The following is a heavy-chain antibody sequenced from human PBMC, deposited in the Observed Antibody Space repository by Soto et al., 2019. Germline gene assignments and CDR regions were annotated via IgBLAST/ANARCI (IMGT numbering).Heavy chain of an antibody. D-gene: IGHD3-10*01. J-gene: IGHJ5*02. CDR2: ISWNSGSI. V-gene: IGHV3-9*01. CDR3: AKEALYGQTGWFHP. CDR1: VFTFDDYA. Sequence: GGSLRLSCASSVFTFDDYAMHCVRQSPGKCLEWVSGISWNSGSIGYADSVKGRFTISRDNAKNSLYLQMNSLRAEDTALYYCAKEALYGQTGWFHPWGQGTLVTVSS.